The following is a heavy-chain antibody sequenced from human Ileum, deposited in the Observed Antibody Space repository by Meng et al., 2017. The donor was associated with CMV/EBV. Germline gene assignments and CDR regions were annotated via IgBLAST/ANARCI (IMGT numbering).Heavy chain of an antibody. Sequence: GESLKISCAASGFTFSSYEMNWVRQAPGEGLEWVSYISSIGSTRYYADSEKGRCTISRDNAKTLLYLQMNNLRADETAVYYCARAQGRCYDCWSGRKTTVVDYWGQGTLVTVSS. V-gene: IGHV3-48*03. D-gene: IGHD3-3*01. J-gene: IGHJ4*02. CDR3: ARAQGRCYDCWSGRKTTVVDY. CDR2: ISSIGSTR. CDR1: GFTFSSYE.